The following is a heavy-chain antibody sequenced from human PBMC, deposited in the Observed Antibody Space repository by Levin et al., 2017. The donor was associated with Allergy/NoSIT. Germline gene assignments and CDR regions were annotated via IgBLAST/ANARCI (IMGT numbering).Heavy chain of an antibody. V-gene: IGHV3-49*03. D-gene: IGHD3-3*01. J-gene: IGHJ4*02. CDR2: IRSKAYGGTT. Sequence: GGSLRLSCTASGFTFGDYAMSWFRQAPGKGLEWVGFIRSKAYGGTTEYATSVKGRFTISRDDSKSIAYLQMNSLKTEDTAVYYCTRDLRFRGYDFGSGYSPRPPNDYWGQGTLVTVSS. CDR1: GFTFGDYA. CDR3: TRDLRFRGYDFGSGYSPRPPNDY.